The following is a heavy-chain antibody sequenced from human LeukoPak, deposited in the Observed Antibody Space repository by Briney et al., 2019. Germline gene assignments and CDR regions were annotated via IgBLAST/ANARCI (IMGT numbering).Heavy chain of an antibody. CDR3: AKGKGDQRIAARFYFDY. Sequence: GGSLRLSCAASGFTFISYAMSWVGRPPGRGLEGGSASSGSGGSTYYADSVKGRFTISRDNSKNTLYLQMNSLRAEDTAVYYCAKGKGDQRIAARFYFDYWGQGTLVTVSS. V-gene: IGHV3-23*01. J-gene: IGHJ4*02. CDR2: SSGSGGST. D-gene: IGHD6-6*01. CDR1: GFTFISYA.